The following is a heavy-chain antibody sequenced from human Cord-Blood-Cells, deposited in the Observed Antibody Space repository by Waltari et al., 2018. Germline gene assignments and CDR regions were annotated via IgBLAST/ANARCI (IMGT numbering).Heavy chain of an antibody. CDR1: GYTFTTYV. Sequence: QVQLVQSGAEVKKPGASVKVSRKASGYTFTTYVISWVRQAPGQGLEVMGLISAYNGNTNYAQKLQGRVTMTTDTSTSTAYMELRSLRSDDTAVYYCARDLDCSSTSCYDYWGQGTLVTVSS. CDR3: ARDLDCSSTSCYDY. D-gene: IGHD2-2*01. J-gene: IGHJ4*02. V-gene: IGHV1-18*01. CDR2: ISAYNGNT.